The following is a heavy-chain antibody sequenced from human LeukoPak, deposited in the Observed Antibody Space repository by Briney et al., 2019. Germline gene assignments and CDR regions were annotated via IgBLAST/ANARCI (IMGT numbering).Heavy chain of an antibody. D-gene: IGHD3-16*01. CDR3: ASRTWIGGGQYAFDL. V-gene: IGHV3-23*01. Sequence: GGSLRLSCAASGFTFSKDDFHWVRQAPGKGLEWVSARGSAGGTYYADSVKGRFTISRDNSASKMYLQLNSLRVEDTAVYYCASRTWIGGGQYAFDLWGQGTMVTVSS. J-gene: IGHJ3*01. CDR1: GFTFSKDD. CDR2: RGSAGGT.